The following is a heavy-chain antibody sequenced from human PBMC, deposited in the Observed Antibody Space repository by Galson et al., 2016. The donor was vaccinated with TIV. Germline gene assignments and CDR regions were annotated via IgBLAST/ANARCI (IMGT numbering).Heavy chain of an antibody. CDR2: IIPNSGGT. Sequence: SVKVSCKASGYTFSGYNLHWVRQAPGQGLEWMGRIIPNSGGTNYAQKFQGRITMTRDTSINTTYMELRRLRSDDTAIYYCAKDLEDWGPGTLVSVSS. CDR1: GYTFSGYN. J-gene: IGHJ4*02. V-gene: IGHV1-2*06. CDR3: AKDLED.